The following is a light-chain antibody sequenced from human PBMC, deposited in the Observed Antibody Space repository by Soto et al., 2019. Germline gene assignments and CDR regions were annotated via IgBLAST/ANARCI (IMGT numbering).Light chain of an antibody. CDR1: SSDIGGYNY. J-gene: IGLJ3*02. CDR2: EVT. CDR3: SSYTSSYTVL. Sequence: QSALTQPASVSGSPGQSITISCTGTSSDIGGYNYVSWYQHNPGKAPKLLIYEVTNRPSGVSHRFSGSKSGNTASLTISGLQAEDEAEYYCSSYTSSYTVLFGGGTKVTVL. V-gene: IGLV2-14*01.